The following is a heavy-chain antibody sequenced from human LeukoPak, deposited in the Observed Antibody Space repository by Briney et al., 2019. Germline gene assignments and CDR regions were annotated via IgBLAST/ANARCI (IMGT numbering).Heavy chain of an antibody. J-gene: IGHJ4*02. D-gene: IGHD6-13*01. CDR3: ARIGAGSSRDY. CDR1: GFTFSNYN. Sequence: GGSLRLSCEASGFTFSNYNMNWVRQAPGKGLEWISYITSSSSNIYYADSVKGRFTISRGNAKNSLYLQMNSLRAEDTAVYYCARIGAGSSRDYWGQGTLVTVSS. V-gene: IGHV3-48*04. CDR2: ITSSSSNI.